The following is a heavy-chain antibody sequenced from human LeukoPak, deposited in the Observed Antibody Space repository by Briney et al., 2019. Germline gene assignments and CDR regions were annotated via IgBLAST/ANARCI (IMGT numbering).Heavy chain of an antibody. Sequence: PGGSLRLSCTASGLLFGDYGMTWVRQAPGKGLEWVGFIRSKPYGGTADYAESVKGRFTTSRDDSRTIAYLDMNGLKTEDSAVYHCTVQVIPSDKWFDPWGLGAPVSVSS. D-gene: IGHD2-21*01. J-gene: IGHJ5*02. CDR3: TVQVIPSDKWFDP. CDR1: GLLFGDYG. V-gene: IGHV3-49*04. CDR2: IRSKPYGGTA.